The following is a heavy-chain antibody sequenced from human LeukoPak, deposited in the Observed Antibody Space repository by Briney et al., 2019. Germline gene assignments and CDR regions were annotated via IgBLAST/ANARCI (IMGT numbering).Heavy chain of an antibody. CDR2: INPDTGGT. CDR1: GYTFTGYY. CDR3: ARAYDVTYGGSPGH. D-gene: IGHD1-26*01. V-gene: IGHV1-2*02. J-gene: IGHJ4*02. Sequence: ASVKVSCKASGYTFTGYYMHWVRQAPGQGLEWMGWINPDTGGTNYAQKFQGRVTMTRDTSISTAYMELSSLRSDDTAVYYCARAYDVTYGGSPGHWGQGALVTVSS.